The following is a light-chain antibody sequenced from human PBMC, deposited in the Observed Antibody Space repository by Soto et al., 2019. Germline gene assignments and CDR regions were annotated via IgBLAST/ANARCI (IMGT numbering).Light chain of an antibody. CDR3: QQYNSYPWT. Sequence: DIQMTQSPSTLSASVGDRVTITCRASLSISSWLAWYQQKTGKAPKLLIYKASSLESGVPSRFSGSGSGTEFTLTISSLQPDDFATYYCQQYNSYPWTFGQGTKVEIK. J-gene: IGKJ1*01. CDR2: KAS. V-gene: IGKV1-5*03. CDR1: LSISSW.